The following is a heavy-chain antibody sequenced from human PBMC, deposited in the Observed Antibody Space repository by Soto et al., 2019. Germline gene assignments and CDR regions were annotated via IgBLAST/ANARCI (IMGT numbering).Heavy chain of an antibody. CDR2: IYSDGTT. Sequence: EVQLVETGGGLIQPGGSLRLSCAASGFTVSSNYMNWVRQAPGKGLEWVSIIYSDGTTSYADSVKGRFTISRDNFKNALHLQMNSLRAEDTDVYYCAILSNWGQGTLVTVSS. CDR1: GFTVSSNY. CDR3: AILSN. D-gene: IGHD6-6*01. V-gene: IGHV3-53*02. J-gene: IGHJ4*02.